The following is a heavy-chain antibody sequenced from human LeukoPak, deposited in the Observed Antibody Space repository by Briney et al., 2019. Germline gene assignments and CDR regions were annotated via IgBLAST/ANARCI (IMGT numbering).Heavy chain of an antibody. V-gene: IGHV3-48*01. J-gene: IGHJ5*02. CDR3: ARLRDYDT. CDR2: TRGPSNSI. D-gene: IGHD4-11*01. Sequence: GGSLRLSCVGSGFDFSRYSMTWVRQAPGKGLEWLSYTRGPSNSINSIDSVKGRFTVSRDNAQNSVYFHMSNLRVEDTAVYYCARLRDYDTWGQGTLVVVSS. CDR1: GFDFSRYS.